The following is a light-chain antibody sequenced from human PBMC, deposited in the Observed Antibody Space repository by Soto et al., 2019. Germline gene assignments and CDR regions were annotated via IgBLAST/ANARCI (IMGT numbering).Light chain of an antibody. V-gene: IGKV1-5*01. Sequence: DIQMTQSPSTLSASVLYIFTITFRASQRISTWLAWYQQKPGKVPKLLISDASTLDSGVPSRFRGSGFGTEFTLTINSLQPDDFATYYCQHYDRYSGTFGQGTKVDI. J-gene: IGKJ1*01. CDR1: QRISTW. CDR2: DAS. CDR3: QHYDRYSGT.